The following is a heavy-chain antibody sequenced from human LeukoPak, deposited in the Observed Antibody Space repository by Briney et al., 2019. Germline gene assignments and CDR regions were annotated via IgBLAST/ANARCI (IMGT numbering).Heavy chain of an antibody. Sequence: ASVKVSCKASGYTCTSYDIHWVRQATGQGLEWMGWMNPNSGNTGYAQKFQGRVTMTRNTSISTAYMELSSLRSEDTAVYYCARAKKQILAYGMDVWGQGTTVTVSS. J-gene: IGHJ6*02. D-gene: IGHD3-3*01. CDR1: GYTCTSYD. CDR3: ARAKKQILAYGMDV. CDR2: MNPNSGNT. V-gene: IGHV1-8*01.